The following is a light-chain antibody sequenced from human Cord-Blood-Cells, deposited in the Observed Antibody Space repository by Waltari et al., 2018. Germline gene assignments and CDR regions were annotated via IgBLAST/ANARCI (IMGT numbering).Light chain of an antibody. J-gene: IGKJ4*01. V-gene: IGKV3-11*01. CDR1: QSVRSY. CDR2: EAS. CDR3: QQRSNCPLT. Sequence: EIVLTQSPATLSLSPGERATLSCRASQSVRSYLAWYQQKPGQAPRLLIYEASNRATGIPARFSGSGSGTDFTLTISSLEPEDVAVYYCQQRSNCPLTFGGGTKVEIK.